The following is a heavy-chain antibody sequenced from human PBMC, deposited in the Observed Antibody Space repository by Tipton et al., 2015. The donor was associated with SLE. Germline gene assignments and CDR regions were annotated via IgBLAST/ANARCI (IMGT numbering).Heavy chain of an antibody. CDR3: AGWLFPLYGMDV. D-gene: IGHD5-12*01. CDR2: IRYDGSNK. Sequence: SLRLSCAASGFTFSNYGMHWVRQAPGKGLEWVAVIRYDGSNKYYADSVKGRFTISRDNSKNTLYLQMNSLRAEDTAVYYCAGWLFPLYGMDVWGQGTTVTVSS. CDR1: GFTFSNYG. V-gene: IGHV3-33*01. J-gene: IGHJ6*02.